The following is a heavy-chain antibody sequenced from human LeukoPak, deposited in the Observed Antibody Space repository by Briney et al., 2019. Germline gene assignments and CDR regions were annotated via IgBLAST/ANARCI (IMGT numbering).Heavy chain of an antibody. CDR2: IKSKADGGTT. D-gene: IGHD6-6*01. V-gene: IGHV3-15*01. Sequence: PGGSLSLSCAASGFTFSNAWMSWVRQAPGKGLEWVGRIKSKADGGTTDYAAPVKGRFTISRDDSKNTLYLQMNSLKTEDTAVYYCTTTRPRSSSAYDYWGQGTLVTVSS. CDR1: GFTFSNAW. CDR3: TTTRPRSSSAYDY. J-gene: IGHJ4*02.